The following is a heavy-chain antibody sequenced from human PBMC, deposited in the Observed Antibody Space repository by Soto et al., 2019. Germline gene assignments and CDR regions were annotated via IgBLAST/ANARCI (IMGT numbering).Heavy chain of an antibody. Sequence: EVQLVESGGGLVQPGXSLRLSCAASGFTFSSYSMNWVRQAPGKGLEWVSYISSSSSTIYYADSVKGRFTISRDNAKNSLYLQMNSLRAEDTAVYYGARNMVIIGYYGMDVWGQGTTVTVSS. CDR2: ISSSSSTI. D-gene: IGHD3-3*01. J-gene: IGHJ6*02. V-gene: IGHV3-48*01. CDR3: ARNMVIIGYYGMDV. CDR1: GFTFSSYS.